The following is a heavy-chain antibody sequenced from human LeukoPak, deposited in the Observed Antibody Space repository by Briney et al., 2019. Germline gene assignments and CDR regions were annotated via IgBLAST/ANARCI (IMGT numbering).Heavy chain of an antibody. D-gene: IGHD6-13*01. CDR3: ARGAAAGTYYFDY. V-gene: IGHV3-74*01. J-gene: IGHJ4*02. CDR2: INSDGSST. Sequence: PGGSLRLSCSASGFTFSYYWMHWVRQAPGKGLVWVSRINSDGSSTSYADSVKGRFTISRGNAKNTLYLQVNSLRAEDTAVYYCARGAAAGTYYFDYWGQGTLVTVSS. CDR1: GFTFSYYW.